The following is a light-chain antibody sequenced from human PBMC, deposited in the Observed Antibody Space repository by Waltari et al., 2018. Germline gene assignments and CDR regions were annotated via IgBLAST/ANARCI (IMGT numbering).Light chain of an antibody. J-gene: IGLJ3*02. Sequence: QLVLTQSPSASASLGASVKLTCTLSSGHSSNIVAWHQQKPEKGPRYLMKVNSDGSHTKGDEIPARFAGSSSGSERYLTISSLQSEDEADYYCQTGGHGTWVFGGGTKLTVV. CDR1: SGHSSNI. CDR3: QTGGHGTWV. CDR2: VNSDGSH. V-gene: IGLV4-69*01.